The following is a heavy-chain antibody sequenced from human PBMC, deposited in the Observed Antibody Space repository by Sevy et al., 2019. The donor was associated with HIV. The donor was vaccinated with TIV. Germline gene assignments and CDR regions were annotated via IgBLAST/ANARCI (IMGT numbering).Heavy chain of an antibody. Sequence: GGSLRLSCAASGFTFTYAWMSWVRQAPGKGLERVGRIKSRPDGGTTDYAATVKGRFTISRDDSKNTLYLQMNSLKTEDSAVYYCATDPIIVLLVTDGMDVWGQGTTVTVSS. CDR2: IKSRPDGGTT. CDR3: ATDPIIVLLVTDGMDV. J-gene: IGHJ6*02. V-gene: IGHV3-15*01. D-gene: IGHD2-8*01. CDR1: GFTFTYAW.